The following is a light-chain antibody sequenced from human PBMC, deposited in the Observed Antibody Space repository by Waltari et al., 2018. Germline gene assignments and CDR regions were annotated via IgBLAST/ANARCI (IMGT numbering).Light chain of an antibody. CDR1: QSVGGTV. J-gene: IGKJ1*01. Sequence: SCMASQSVGGTVAWYQQKPGHAPRLLIYDASTRATGIPDRFSGSGSGTDFSLTISRLEPEDFAVYYCQKYGTLPATFGQGTKVEIK. V-gene: IGKV3-20*01. CDR3: QKYGTLPAT. CDR2: DAS.